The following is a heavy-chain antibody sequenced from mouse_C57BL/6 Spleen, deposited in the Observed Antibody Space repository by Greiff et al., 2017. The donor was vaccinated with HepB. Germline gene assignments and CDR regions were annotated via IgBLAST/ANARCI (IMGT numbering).Heavy chain of an antibody. V-gene: IGHV5-17*01. Sequence: EVKLVESGGGLVKPGGSLKLSCAASGFTFSDYGMHWVRQAPEKGLEWVAYISSGSSTIYYADTVKGRFTISRDNAKNTLFLQMTSLRSEDTAMYYCASSSTMINAMDYWGQGTSVTVSS. D-gene: IGHD2-4*01. CDR1: GFTFSDYG. CDR3: ASSSTMINAMDY. J-gene: IGHJ4*01. CDR2: ISSGSSTI.